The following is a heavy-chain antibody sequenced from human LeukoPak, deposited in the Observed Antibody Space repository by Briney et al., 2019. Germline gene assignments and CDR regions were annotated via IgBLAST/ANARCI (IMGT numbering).Heavy chain of an antibody. Sequence: SETLSLTCTVSGVSVSSGSYYWSWIRQPPGKGLEWLGYIYYSGSTNYNPSLKSRVTISVDMSKNQFSLKLSSVTAADMAVYYCARAPFEGSGWYIYYFDYWGQGTLVTVSS. CDR1: GVSVSSGSYY. CDR3: ARAPFEGSGWYIYYFDY. D-gene: IGHD6-19*01. CDR2: IYYSGST. V-gene: IGHV4-61*01. J-gene: IGHJ4*02.